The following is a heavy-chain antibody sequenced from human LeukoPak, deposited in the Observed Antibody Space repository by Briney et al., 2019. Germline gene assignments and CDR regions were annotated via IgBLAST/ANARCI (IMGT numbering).Heavy chain of an antibody. V-gene: IGHV1-2*02. Sequence: EASVKVSCKASGYTFTDYYLHSVRQAPGQGLEWMGWINPNSGGANFALNFQGRVTMTRATSISTAYMELSRLTSDDTAVYYCARGVGSSWFDPWGQGTLVTVSS. D-gene: IGHD6-13*01. J-gene: IGHJ5*02. CDR3: ARGVGSSWFDP. CDR1: GYTFTDYY. CDR2: INPNSGGA.